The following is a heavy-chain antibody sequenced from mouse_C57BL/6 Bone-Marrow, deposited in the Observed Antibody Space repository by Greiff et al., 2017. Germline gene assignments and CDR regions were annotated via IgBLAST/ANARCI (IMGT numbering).Heavy chain of an antibody. D-gene: IGHD2-14*01. V-gene: IGHV1-63*01. CDR3: ARRDDGYYAMDY. J-gene: IGHJ4*01. CDR2: IYPGGGYT. CDR1: GYTFTNYW. Sequence: VQLQQSGAELERPGPSVKMSCKASGYTFTNYWIGWAKQRPGHGLEWIGDIYPGGGYTNYNEKFKGKATLTADKSSSTAYMQFSSLTSEDSAIYYCARRDDGYYAMDYWGQGTSVTVSS.